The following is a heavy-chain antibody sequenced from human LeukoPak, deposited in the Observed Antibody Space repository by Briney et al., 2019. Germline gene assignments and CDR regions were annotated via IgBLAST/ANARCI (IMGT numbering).Heavy chain of an antibody. CDR2: ISSSGSTT. CDR1: GFTFSDYY. CDR3: ARDPLYYYDGDAFDI. D-gene: IGHD3-22*01. Sequence: PGGSLRLSCAASGFTFSDYYMSWIRQAPGKGLEWVSYISSSGSTTYYADSVKGRFTISRDNAKNSLSLQMNSLRAEDTAEYYCARDPLYYYDGDAFDIWGQGTMVTVSS. V-gene: IGHV3-11*01. J-gene: IGHJ3*02.